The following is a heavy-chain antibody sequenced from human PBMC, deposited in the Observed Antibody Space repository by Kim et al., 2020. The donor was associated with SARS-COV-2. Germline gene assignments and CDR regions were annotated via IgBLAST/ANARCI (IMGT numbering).Heavy chain of an antibody. V-gene: IGHV3-48*02. Sequence: GGSLRLPCATSGFTFSTYSMNWVRQAPGKGLEWISYISFSSSTIYYADSVKGRFTISRDNAKNSLYLQMNSLTDEDTAVYYCARDNGGNFDYWGQGTLVTVSS. D-gene: IGHD4-17*01. CDR3: ARDNGGNFDY. CDR2: ISFSSSTI. CDR1: GFTFSTYS. J-gene: IGHJ4*02.